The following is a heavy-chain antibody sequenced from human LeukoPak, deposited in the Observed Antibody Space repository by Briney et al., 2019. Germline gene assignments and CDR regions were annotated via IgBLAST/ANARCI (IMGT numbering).Heavy chain of an antibody. CDR3: AMRGTTYAFDI. V-gene: IGHV4-59*01. J-gene: IGHJ3*02. Sequence: PSETLPLTCTVSGGSISSYYWSWIRQPPGKGLEWIGYIYYSGSTNYNPSLKSRVTISVDTSKNQFSLKLSSVTAADTAVYYCAMRGTTYAFDIWGQGTMVTVSS. D-gene: IGHD2-2*01. CDR1: GGSISSYY. CDR2: IYYSGST.